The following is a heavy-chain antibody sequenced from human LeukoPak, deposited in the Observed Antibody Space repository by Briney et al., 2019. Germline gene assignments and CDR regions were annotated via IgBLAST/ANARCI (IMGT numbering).Heavy chain of an antibody. J-gene: IGHJ4*02. CDR3: ARTTTVTTSIDY. CDR1: GGSLSSGNYY. D-gene: IGHD4-17*01. V-gene: IGHV4-61*02. Sequence: SETLSLTCTVSGGSLSSGNYYWGWIRQPAGKGLEWLGRIFASGSTNYNPSLKSRVTISVDTSKNQFSLKLSSVTAADTAVYYCARTTTVTTSIDYWGQGTLVTVSS. CDR2: IFASGST.